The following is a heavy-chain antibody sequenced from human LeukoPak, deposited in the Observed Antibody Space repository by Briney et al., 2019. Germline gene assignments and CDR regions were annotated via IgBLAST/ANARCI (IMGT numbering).Heavy chain of an antibody. Sequence: PGGSRRLSCAASGFTFTSYVMHWVRQAPGKGLQWVALISYDGSNKYYADSVKGRFTISRDNSKNALYLQMNSLRAEDTAVYYCAIPRGAAAGTFGFDPWGQGTLVTVSP. CDR2: ISYDGSNK. V-gene: IGHV3-30*03. CDR3: AIPRGAAAGTFGFDP. J-gene: IGHJ5*02. CDR1: GFTFTSYV. D-gene: IGHD6-13*01.